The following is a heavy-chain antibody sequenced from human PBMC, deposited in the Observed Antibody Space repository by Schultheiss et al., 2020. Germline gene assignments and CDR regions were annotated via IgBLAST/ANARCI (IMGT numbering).Heavy chain of an antibody. CDR3: ARWHGYKNGGDY. V-gene: IGHV3-49*04. J-gene: IGHJ4*02. CDR2: IRSKAYGGTT. CDR1: GFTFSDY. Sequence: GGSLRLSCAASGFTFSDYITWVRQAPGKGLEWVGFIRSKAYGGTTEYAASVKGRFTISRDDSKSIAYLQMKSLKTEDTAVYYCARWHGYKNGGDYWGQGTLVTVSS. D-gene: IGHD5-24*01.